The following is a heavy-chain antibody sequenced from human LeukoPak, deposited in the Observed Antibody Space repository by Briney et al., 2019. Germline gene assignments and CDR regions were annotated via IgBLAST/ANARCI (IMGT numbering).Heavy chain of an antibody. CDR2: IIPIFGTA. CDR3: ARGIVVPAAGVFDP. CDR1: GGTLSSYA. D-gene: IGHD2-2*01. Sequence: GASVKVSCKASGGTLSSYAISWVRQAPGQGLEWMGGIIPIFGTANYAQKFQGRVTITADESTSTAYMELSSLRSEDTAVYYCARGIVVPAAGVFDPWGQGTLVTVSS. J-gene: IGHJ5*02. V-gene: IGHV1-69*13.